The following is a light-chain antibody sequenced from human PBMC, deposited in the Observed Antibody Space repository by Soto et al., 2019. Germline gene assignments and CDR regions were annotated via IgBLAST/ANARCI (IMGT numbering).Light chain of an antibody. J-gene: IGLJ3*02. CDR2: DTI. CDR3: VLYYSGPRV. Sequence: QAVVTQEPSLTVSPGGTVTLTCGSSTGAVTSGHYPYWFQQKPGQAPRTLIYDTIKKHSWTPARFSGSLLGGKAALTLSGAQADDEADYYCVLYYSGPRVFGGGTKLTVL. V-gene: IGLV7-46*01. CDR1: TGAVTSGHY.